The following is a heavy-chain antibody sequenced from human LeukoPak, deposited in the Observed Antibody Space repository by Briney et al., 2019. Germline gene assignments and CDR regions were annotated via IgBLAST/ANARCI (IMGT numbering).Heavy chain of an antibody. D-gene: IGHD3-22*01. V-gene: IGHV3-23*01. CDR1: GITLSNYA. J-gene: IGHJ4*02. CDR2: ISGSGGGT. CDR3: AKRGVVIRVILVGFHKEAYYFDS. Sequence: PGGSLRLSCAVSGITLSNYAMSWVRQAPGKGLEWVAGISGSGGGTNYADSVKGRFTISRDNPKNKLYLQMTNLRADDKAVYFCAKRGVVIRVILVGFHKEAYYFDSWGQGALVTVSS.